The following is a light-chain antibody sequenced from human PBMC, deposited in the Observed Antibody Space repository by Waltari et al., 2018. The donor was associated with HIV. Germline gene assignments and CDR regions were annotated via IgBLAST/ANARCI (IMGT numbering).Light chain of an antibody. CDR1: SSDISGYTF. J-gene: IGLJ1*01. CDR3: SSYTSSSTLFV. Sequence: QSALTQPASVSGSPGQSLPISCTGASSDISGYTFVPWYHQHPGKAPKLMIYDVSNRPSGVSNRFSGSKSGNTASLTISGLQAEDEADYYCSSYTSSSTLFVFGTGTKVTVL. V-gene: IGLV2-14*01. CDR2: DVS.